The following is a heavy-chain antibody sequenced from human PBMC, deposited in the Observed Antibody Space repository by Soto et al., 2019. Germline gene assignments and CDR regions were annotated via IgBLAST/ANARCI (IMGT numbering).Heavy chain of an antibody. CDR3: ARHAYDFWSGYSPWFDP. Sequence: QLQLQESGPGLVKPSEPLSLTCTVSGGSISSSSYYWGWIRQPPGKGLEWIGSIYYSGSTYYNPSLKSRVTISVDTSKNQFSLKLSSVTAADTAVYYCARHAYDFWSGYSPWFDPWGQGTLVTVSS. V-gene: IGHV4-39*01. CDR2: IYYSGST. CDR1: GGSISSSSYY. J-gene: IGHJ5*02. D-gene: IGHD3-3*01.